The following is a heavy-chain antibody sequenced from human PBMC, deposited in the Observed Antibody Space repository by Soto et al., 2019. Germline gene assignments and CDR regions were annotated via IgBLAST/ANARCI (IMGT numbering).Heavy chain of an antibody. D-gene: IGHD3-22*01. CDR3: ARGGVDYYDSSGYYFSPYYFDY. Sequence: QLQLQESGSGLVKPSQTLSLTCAVSGGSISSGGYSWSWIRQPPGKGLEWIGYIYHSGSTYYNPSLKSRCTISVDRSKNQFSLKLSSVTAADTAVYYCARGGVDYYDSSGYYFSPYYFDYWGQGTLVTVSS. CDR1: GGSISSGGYS. V-gene: IGHV4-30-2*01. J-gene: IGHJ4*02. CDR2: IYHSGST.